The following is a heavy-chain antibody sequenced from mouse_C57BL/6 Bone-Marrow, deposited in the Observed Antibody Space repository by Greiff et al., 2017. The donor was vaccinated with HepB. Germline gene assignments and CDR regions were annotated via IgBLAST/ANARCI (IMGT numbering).Heavy chain of an antibody. CDR1: GFNIKDDY. J-gene: IGHJ3*01. D-gene: IGHD2-1*01. V-gene: IGHV14-4*01. CDR3: TTWDGKAWFAY. CDR2: IDPENGDT. Sequence: EVQGVESGAELVRPGASVKLSCTASGFNIKDDYMHWVKQRPEQGLEWIGWIDPENGDTEYASKFQGKATITADTSSNKAYLQLSSLTSEDTAVYYCTTWDGKAWFAYWGQGALVTVSA.